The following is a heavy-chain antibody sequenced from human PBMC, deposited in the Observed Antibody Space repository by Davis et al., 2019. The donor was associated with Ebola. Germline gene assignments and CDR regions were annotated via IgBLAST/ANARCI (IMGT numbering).Heavy chain of an antibody. CDR3: SRAVSSGGVVVPFDY. D-gene: IGHD3-16*02. CDR2: IKQDGREV. Sequence: GESLKISCAASGFTFYRYEMNWVRQAPGKGLEWVANIKQDGREVKYVDSVKGRFTISRDNAQNSVYLQMNSLRAEDTALYYCSRAVSSGGVVVPFDYWGQGTRVTVSS. CDR1: GFTFYRYE. V-gene: IGHV3-7*03. J-gene: IGHJ4*02.